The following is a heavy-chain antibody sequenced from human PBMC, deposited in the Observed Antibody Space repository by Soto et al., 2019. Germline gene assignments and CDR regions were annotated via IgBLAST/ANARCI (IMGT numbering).Heavy chain of an antibody. CDR2: IIPIFGAP. CDR1: GGSFSTYV. CDR3: VREMSSSWYAAFDL. Sequence: QVQLIQSGAEVKKPGSSVRVSCKASGGSFSTYVITWVRQAPGQGLEWMGGIIPIFGAPNYAQKFQGRVTITADKSTDTAYMDLISLRSEDTAVYYCVREMSSSWYAAFDLWGPGTMVTVFS. J-gene: IGHJ3*01. D-gene: IGHD6-13*01. V-gene: IGHV1-69*06.